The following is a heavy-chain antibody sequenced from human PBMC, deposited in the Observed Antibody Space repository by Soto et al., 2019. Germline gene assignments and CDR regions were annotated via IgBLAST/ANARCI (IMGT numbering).Heavy chain of an antibody. CDR1: GYTFTSYA. CDR3: ARDPVYDSSGYPDY. D-gene: IGHD3-22*01. Sequence: ASVKVSFKASGYTFTSYAMHWLRQAPGQRLEWMGWINAGNGNTKYSQKFQGRVTITRDTSASTAYMELSSLRSEDTAVYYCARDPVYDSSGYPDYWGQGTLVTVSS. CDR2: INAGNGNT. J-gene: IGHJ4*02. V-gene: IGHV1-3*01.